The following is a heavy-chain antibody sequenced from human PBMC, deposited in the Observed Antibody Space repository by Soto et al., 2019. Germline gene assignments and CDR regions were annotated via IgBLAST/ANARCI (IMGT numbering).Heavy chain of an antibody. CDR1: GFTFSSYA. V-gene: IGHV3-64*01. J-gene: IGHJ6*02. CDR3: AKGILRYFDWLLPDYYYGMDV. D-gene: IGHD3-9*01. CDR2: ISSNGGST. Sequence: PGGSLRLSCAASGFTFSSYAMHWVRQAPGKGLKYVSAISSNGGSTYYANSVKGRFTISRDNSKNTLYLQMGSLRAEGTAVYYCAKGILRYFDWLLPDYYYGMDVWGQGTTVTVSS.